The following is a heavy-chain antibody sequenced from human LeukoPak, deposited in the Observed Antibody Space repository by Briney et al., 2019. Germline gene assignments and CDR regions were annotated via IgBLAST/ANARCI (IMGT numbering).Heavy chain of an antibody. V-gene: IGHV3-53*01. J-gene: IGHJ4*02. Sequence: GGSLRISCAASGLTVSISYMSRVRQAPGKGLEWVSVIYNDGRTYYADSVKSRFTISRDNSKNTLHFQMNSLRVEDTAVYYCARRIGRSWSLDNWGQGTLVTVSS. CDR2: IYNDGRT. CDR1: GLTVSISY. CDR3: ARRIGRSWSLDN. D-gene: IGHD6-13*01.